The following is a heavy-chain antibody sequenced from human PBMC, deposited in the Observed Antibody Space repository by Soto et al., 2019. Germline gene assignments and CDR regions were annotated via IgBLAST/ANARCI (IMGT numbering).Heavy chain of an antibody. J-gene: IGHJ4*02. V-gene: IGHV4-31*03. Sequence: QVQLQESGPGLVKPSQTLSLTCTVSGGSISSGGYYWSWIRQHPGKGLEWIGNIYYSGNTYYNPSLKSRVTISIDTYKNQFSLKLSSVTAADTAVYYCARDRIVAGTLLPLDSWGQGTLVTVSS. CDR1: GGSISSGGYY. CDR2: IYYSGNT. CDR3: ARDRIVAGTLLPLDS. D-gene: IGHD6-19*01.